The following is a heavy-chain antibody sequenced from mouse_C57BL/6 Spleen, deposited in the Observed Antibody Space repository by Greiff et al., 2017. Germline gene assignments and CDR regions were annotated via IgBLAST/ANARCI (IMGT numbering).Heavy chain of an antibody. CDR2: ISSGSSSI. CDR1: GFTFSDYG. CDR3: ARSVGLRRDYAMDY. V-gene: IGHV5-17*01. J-gene: IGHJ4*01. D-gene: IGHD2-2*01. Sequence: EVHLVESGGGLVKPGGSLKLSCAASGFTFSDYGMHWVRQAPEKGLEWVAYISSGSSSIYYADTVKGRFTIARDNAKKTLLLQRTSLRSEDTAMYYGARSVGLRRDYAMDYGGQGTSVTVSA.